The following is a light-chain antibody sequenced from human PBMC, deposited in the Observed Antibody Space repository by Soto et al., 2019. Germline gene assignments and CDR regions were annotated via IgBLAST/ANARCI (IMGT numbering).Light chain of an antibody. J-gene: IGLJ2*01. CDR3: CSYAGRATYV. CDR1: SSDVGGYNY. Sequence: QSALTQPASVSGSPGQSITISCTGTSSDVGGYNYVSWYQQHPGKAPKLIIFEVFKRPSGVSHRFSGSKSGNTASLTISGLQAEDEANYYCCSYAGRATYVFGGGTKLTVL. V-gene: IGLV2-23*02. CDR2: EVF.